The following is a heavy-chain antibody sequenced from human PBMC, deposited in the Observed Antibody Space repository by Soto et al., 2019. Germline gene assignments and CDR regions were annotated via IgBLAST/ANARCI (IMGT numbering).Heavy chain of an antibody. Sequence: KPSETLSLTCAVYGGSFSGYYWSWIRQPPGKGLEWIGEINHSGSTNYNPSLKSRVTISVDTSKNQFSLKLSSVTAADTAVYYCARAGIVLMVYAQGGMDVWGQGTTVTVSS. CDR2: INHSGST. V-gene: IGHV4-34*01. D-gene: IGHD2-8*01. CDR3: ARAGIVLMVYAQGGMDV. J-gene: IGHJ6*02. CDR1: GGSFSGYY.